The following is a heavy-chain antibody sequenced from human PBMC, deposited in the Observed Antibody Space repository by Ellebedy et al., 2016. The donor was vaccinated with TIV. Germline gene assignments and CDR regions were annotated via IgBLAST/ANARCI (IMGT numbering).Heavy chain of an antibody. Sequence: ESLKISCAASGFTFSSYSMNWVRQAPGKGLEWVASISSSGSYIYYADSVKGRFTISRDNAKNSLYLQMNSLRAEDTAVYYCARDLDDSSGYYYPMIDYWGQGTLVTVSS. D-gene: IGHD3-22*01. J-gene: IGHJ4*02. CDR2: ISSSGSYI. CDR3: ARDLDDSSGYYYPMIDY. CDR1: GFTFSSYS. V-gene: IGHV3-21*01.